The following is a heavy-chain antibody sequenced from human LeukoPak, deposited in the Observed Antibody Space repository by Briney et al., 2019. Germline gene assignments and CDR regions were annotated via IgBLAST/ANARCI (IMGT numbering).Heavy chain of an antibody. V-gene: IGHV3-9*01. CDR2: ISWSGGKI. CDR3: AKDIGMDWGSYGYSDRFYAMEV. CDR1: GFTFDDYA. Sequence: PGRSLRLSCAASGFTFDDYAMHWVRQAPGRGLEWVSGISWSGGKIGYGDSVKGRFTISRDNAKNSLHLQMNSLRPEDTALYYCAKDIGMDWGSYGYSDRFYAMEVWGQGTTVTVSS. J-gene: IGHJ6*02. D-gene: IGHD3-16*01.